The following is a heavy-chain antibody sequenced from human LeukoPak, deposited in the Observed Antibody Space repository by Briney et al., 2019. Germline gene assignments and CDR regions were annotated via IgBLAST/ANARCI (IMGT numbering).Heavy chain of an antibody. CDR1: GFTFSNYA. CDR3: ARDPPDIPVGYFDY. D-gene: IGHD1-14*01. Sequence: GGSLRLSCAASGFTFSNYAMGWVRQAPGKGLEWVSAIIFSGDTAHYADSVKGRFTISRDNSKNTLFLQMDSLRAEDTAVYYCARDPPDIPVGYFDYWGQGTLVTVSS. CDR2: IIFSGDTA. J-gene: IGHJ4*02. V-gene: IGHV3-23*01.